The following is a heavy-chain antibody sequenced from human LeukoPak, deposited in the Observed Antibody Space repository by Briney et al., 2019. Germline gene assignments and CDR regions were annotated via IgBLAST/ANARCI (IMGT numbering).Heavy chain of an antibody. CDR1: GFMFSNYW. V-gene: IGHV3-7*03. D-gene: IGHD2-8*01. Sequence: PGGSLRLSCAASGFMFSNYWMNWVRQAPGKGLEWVANIYQDGIKKNYVDSVKGRFTISRDNAKNSPYLQMNSLRAEDTAVYFCACTNTLDVWGKGTTVTVSS. J-gene: IGHJ6*03. CDR2: IYQDGIKK. CDR3: ACTNTLDV.